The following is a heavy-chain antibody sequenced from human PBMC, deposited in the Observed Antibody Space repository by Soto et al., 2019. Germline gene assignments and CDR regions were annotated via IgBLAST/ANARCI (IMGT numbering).Heavy chain of an antibody. D-gene: IGHD6-6*01. CDR3: AKDKASYSRSSGYYYGMDV. V-gene: IGHV3-30*18. CDR2: ISYDGSNK. J-gene: IGHJ6*02. CDR1: GFTFSSYG. Sequence: GGSLRLSCAASGFTFSSYGMHWVRQAPGKGLEWVAVISYDGSNKYYADSVKGRFTISRDNSKNTLYLQMNSLRAEDTAVYYCAKDKASYSRSSGYYYGMDVWGQGTTVTVYS.